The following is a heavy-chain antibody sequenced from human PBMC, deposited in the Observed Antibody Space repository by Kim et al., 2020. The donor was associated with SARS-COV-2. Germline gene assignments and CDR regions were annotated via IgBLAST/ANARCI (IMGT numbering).Heavy chain of an antibody. V-gene: IGHV4-39*01. CDR3: ARHRHYYDSSGHSLSDFDL. CDR1: GGSISSSSYY. Sequence: SETLSLTCTVSGGSISSSSYYWGWIRQPPGKGLEWIGSIYYSGSTYYNPSLKSRVTISVDTSKNQFSLKLSSVTAADTAVYYRARHRHYYDSSGHSLSDFDLWGRGTLVTVSS. CDR2: IYYSGST. J-gene: IGHJ2*01. D-gene: IGHD3-22*01.